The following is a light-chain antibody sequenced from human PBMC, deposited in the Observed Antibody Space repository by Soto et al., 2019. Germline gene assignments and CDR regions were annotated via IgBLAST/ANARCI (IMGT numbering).Light chain of an antibody. CDR1: QSLLYSSNNKNS. V-gene: IGKV4-1*01. Sequence: DIVMTQSPNSLAVSLGERATINCKSSQSLLYSSNNKNSFGWYQQKPGQPHKRLISCASTRAPAVPDRFSGSVSGTDCSLTICSLQAEDFAVYYCQQYYATPPPFGGGTWVRIK. CDR3: QQYYATPPP. CDR2: CAS. J-gene: IGKJ4*01.